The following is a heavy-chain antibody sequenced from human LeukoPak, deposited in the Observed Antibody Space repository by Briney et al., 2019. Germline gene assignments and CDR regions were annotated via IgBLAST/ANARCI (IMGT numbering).Heavy chain of an antibody. J-gene: IGHJ4*02. CDR2: ISSSGSTI. CDR1: GFTFSSYE. D-gene: IGHD2-15*01. CDR3: ARDLYCSGGSCYSGALD. Sequence: GGSPRLSCAASGFTFSSYEMNWVRQAPGKGLEWVSYISSSGSTIYYADSVKGRFTISRDNAKNSLYLQMNSLRAEDTAVYYCARDLYCSGGSCYSGALDWGQGTLVTVSS. V-gene: IGHV3-48*03.